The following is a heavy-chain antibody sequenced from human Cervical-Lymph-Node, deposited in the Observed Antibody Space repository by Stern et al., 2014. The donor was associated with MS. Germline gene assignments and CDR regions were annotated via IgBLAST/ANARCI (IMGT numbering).Heavy chain of an antibody. CDR3: AKWQEN. V-gene: IGHV3-66*01. D-gene: IGHD2-8*01. CDR1: GFTVSSNI. Sequence: VQLEESGGGLVQPGGSLRLSCAASGFTVSSNIMSWVRQAPGRGLEWVSVIYSSGSAYYADSVKGRFTISRDNANNMLYLQMNSLRAEDTAVYFCAKWQENWGQGTLVTVSS. CDR2: IYSSGSA. J-gene: IGHJ4*02.